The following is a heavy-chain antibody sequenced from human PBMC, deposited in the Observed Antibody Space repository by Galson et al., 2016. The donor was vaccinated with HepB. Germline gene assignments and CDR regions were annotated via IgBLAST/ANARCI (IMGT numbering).Heavy chain of an antibody. CDR2: IREDGSEK. V-gene: IGHV3-7*01. CDR3: TRGHYSDG. CDR1: GYSFSNYC. J-gene: IGHJ4*02. Sequence: SLRLSCAGSGYSFSNYCINWVRQSPGKGLEWVAIIREDGSEKNYVDSVRGRFTLSSDYAKRSVHLQMDRLRVDDTAVYYCTRGHYSDGWHRGTLVTVSS.